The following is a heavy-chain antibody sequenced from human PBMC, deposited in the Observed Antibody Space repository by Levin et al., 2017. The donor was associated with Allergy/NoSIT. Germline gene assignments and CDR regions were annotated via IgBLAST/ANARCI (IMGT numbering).Heavy chain of an antibody. V-gene: IGHV3-21*01. J-gene: IGHJ4*02. CDR3: ARGMGTQSYHFDY. Sequence: GESLKISCAASGFTFSSYSMNWVRQAPGKGLEWVSSISGTSSYIFYADSVKGRFTISRDYAKNSLYLQLNSLRAEDTAVYYCARGMGTQSYHFDYWGQGTLVNVSS. CDR1: GFTFSSYS. CDR2: ISGTSSYI. D-gene: IGHD4-23*01.